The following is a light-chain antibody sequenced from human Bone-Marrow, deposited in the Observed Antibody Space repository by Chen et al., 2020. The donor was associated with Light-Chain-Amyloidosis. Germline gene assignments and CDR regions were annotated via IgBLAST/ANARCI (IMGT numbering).Light chain of an antibody. CDR3: SSYTSSNTYV. J-gene: IGLJ1*01. V-gene: IGLV2-14*01. CDR1: SSDIGDYNY. CDR2: EVS. Sequence: QSALTHPAPVFGSPGQSITISSTGTSSDIGDYNYVSWYAQFPGRAPKLMIYEVSNRPSGVSTRFSGSKSGNTASLTISGLQAEDEADYYCSSYTSSNTYVFGTGTKVTVL.